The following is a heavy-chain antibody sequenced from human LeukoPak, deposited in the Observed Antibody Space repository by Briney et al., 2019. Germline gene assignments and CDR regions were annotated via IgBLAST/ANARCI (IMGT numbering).Heavy chain of an antibody. CDR1: GGSINSYY. V-gene: IGHV4-59*01. CDR2: VYYSGST. D-gene: IGHD1-1*01. CDR3: ARFIQDNNWYSSFDY. Sequence: SETLSFTCSVSGGSINSYYWSWMRQPPGKGLEWIGYVYYSGSTNYNPSLKSRVTMSVDTSKNQFSLKLTSATAADTAVYFCARFIQDNNWYSSFDYWGQGVLVTVSS. J-gene: IGHJ4*02.